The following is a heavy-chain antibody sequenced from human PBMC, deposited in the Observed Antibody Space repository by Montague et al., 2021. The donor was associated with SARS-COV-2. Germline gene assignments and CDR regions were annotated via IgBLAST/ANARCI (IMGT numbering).Heavy chain of an antibody. CDR3: VRYSGWFYFDF. CDR1: GDSVFSNSVA. J-gene: IGHJ4*02. V-gene: IGHV6-1*01. D-gene: IGHD6-19*01. CDR2: TYYRSKWYS. Sequence: CAISGDSVFSNSVAWSWLRQSPSRGIEWLGRTYYRSKWYSDYAPSVRGRLTVNPDASKNEFSLELNYVTPEDTAVYYCVRYSGWFYFDFWGQGTLVTVSS.